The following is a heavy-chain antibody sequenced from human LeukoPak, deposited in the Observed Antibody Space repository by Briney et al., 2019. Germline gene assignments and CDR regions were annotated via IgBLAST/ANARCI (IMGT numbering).Heavy chain of an antibody. Sequence: PGGSLRLSCAASGFSFDDYAMHWVRQAPGKSLEWVSLISWDGGSTHYADSVKGRFTISRDNSKNSLYLQMNSLRAEDTALYYCAKAGKINYDYYYYYYTDVWGKGTTVTVSS. J-gene: IGHJ6*03. CDR2: ISWDGGST. CDR3: AKAGKINYDYYYYYYTDV. CDR1: GFSFDDYA. V-gene: IGHV3-43D*03. D-gene: IGHD3-10*01.